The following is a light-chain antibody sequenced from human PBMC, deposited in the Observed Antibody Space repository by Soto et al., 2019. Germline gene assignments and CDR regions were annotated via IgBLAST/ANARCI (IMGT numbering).Light chain of an antibody. J-gene: IGKJ1*01. CDR3: HQRSYWPWT. CDR2: EAS. Sequence: EIVLTQSPATLSLSPGERATLSCRASQSVSGYLVWYQQKPGQAPRLVIYEASTRATGIPARFSGSGTGTDFTLTINSLEPEDFALYFCHQRSYWPWTFGQGTKVEIK. V-gene: IGKV3-11*01. CDR1: QSVSGY.